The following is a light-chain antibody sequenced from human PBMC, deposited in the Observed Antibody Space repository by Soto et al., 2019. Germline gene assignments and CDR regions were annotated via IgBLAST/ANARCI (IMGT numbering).Light chain of an antibody. CDR3: QQYNDNLWT. V-gene: IGKV1-5*01. CDR1: QNIIQW. CDR2: DAS. J-gene: IGKJ1*01. Sequence: DIQMTQSPSTLSASVGDRVTITCRATQNIIQWLAWYQQKPGKAPKLLIYDASTLERGVPSRFRGSGYGTDFTLTISSLQPDDFATYYCQQYNDNLWTFGQGTKV.